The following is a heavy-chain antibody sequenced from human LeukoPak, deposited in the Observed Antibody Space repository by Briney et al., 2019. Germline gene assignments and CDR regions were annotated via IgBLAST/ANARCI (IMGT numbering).Heavy chain of an antibody. CDR2: ISGSGGST. Sequence: GGSLRLSCTASGFTFSNYELNWVRQAPGKGLEWVSAISGSGGSTYYADSVKGRLTISRDNSKNTLYLQMNSLRAEDTAVYYCAKVARRRYCSSTSCWGNAFDIWGQGTMVTVSS. CDR3: AKVARRRYCSSTSCWGNAFDI. D-gene: IGHD2-2*01. V-gene: IGHV3-23*01. J-gene: IGHJ3*02. CDR1: GFTFSNYE.